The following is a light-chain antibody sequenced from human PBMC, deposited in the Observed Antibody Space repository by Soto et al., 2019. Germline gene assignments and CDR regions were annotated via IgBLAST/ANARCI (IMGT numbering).Light chain of an antibody. Sequence: EIVLTQSPGTLSLSAGERATLSCRASQNVGSDYLAWYQQKPGQAPRILIFGASGRATGIPDRFSGSGSGTDFTLTISRLEPEDFAVYYCQQFGTPITFGQGTRLEIK. CDR3: QQFGTPIT. CDR2: GAS. J-gene: IGKJ5*01. V-gene: IGKV3-20*01. CDR1: QNVGSDY.